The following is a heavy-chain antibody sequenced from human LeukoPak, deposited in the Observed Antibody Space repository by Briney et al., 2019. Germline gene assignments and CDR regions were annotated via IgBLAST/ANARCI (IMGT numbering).Heavy chain of an antibody. CDR2: IYYSGST. CDR3: ARLYSGYDLVYDY. V-gene: IGHV4-59*01. CDR1: GGSISSYH. Sequence: SETLSLTCTVSGGSISSYHWSWIRQPPGKGLEWIGYIYYSGSTNYNPSLKSRVTISVDTSKNQFSLKLSSVTAADTAVYYCARLYSGYDLVYDYWGQGTLVTVSS. D-gene: IGHD5-12*01. J-gene: IGHJ4*02.